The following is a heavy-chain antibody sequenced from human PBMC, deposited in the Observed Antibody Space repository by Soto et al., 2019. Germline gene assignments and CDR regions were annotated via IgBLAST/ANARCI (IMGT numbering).Heavy chain of an antibody. CDR3: LRGNSGYGNFDY. D-gene: IGHD5-12*01. CDR2: IKGDGSET. V-gene: IGHV3-74*01. CDR1: GFTFSSYW. Sequence: GSLRLSCAASGFTFSSYWMHWVRQAPGKGLVWVSRIKGDGSETNYADSVKGRFTISRDNAKNTLYLQLNSLRAEDTAVYYCLRGNSGYGNFDYWGQGTRVNVSS. J-gene: IGHJ4*02.